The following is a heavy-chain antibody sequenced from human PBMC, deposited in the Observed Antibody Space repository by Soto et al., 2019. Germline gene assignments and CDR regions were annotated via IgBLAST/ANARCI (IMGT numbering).Heavy chain of an antibody. CDR1: GFAFISYS. D-gene: IGHD3-3*01. Sequence: PWGSLRLSCAASGFAFISYSINFFRQSPFKGLEWVSSISSSSSYIYYADSVKGRFTISRDNAKNSLYLQMNSLRAEDTAVYYCARSAVIFGVVIEALDYYYGMDVWGQGTTVTAP. CDR2: ISSSSSYI. V-gene: IGHV3-21*01. CDR3: ARSAVIFGVVIEALDYYYGMDV. J-gene: IGHJ6*02.